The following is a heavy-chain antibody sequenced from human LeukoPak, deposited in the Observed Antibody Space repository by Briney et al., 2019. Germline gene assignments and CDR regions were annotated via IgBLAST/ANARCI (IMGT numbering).Heavy chain of an antibody. CDR1: GFTFSSYA. D-gene: IGHD1-26*01. CDR3: ARDLLGASTY. Sequence: GGSLRLSCAASGFTFSSYAMHWVRQAPGKGLEWVAIRSYDGSNKYYADSVKGRFTISRDNSKNTLYLQMNSLRAEDTAVYYCARDLLGASTYWGQGTLVTVSS. CDR2: RSYDGSNK. J-gene: IGHJ4*02. V-gene: IGHV3-30-3*01.